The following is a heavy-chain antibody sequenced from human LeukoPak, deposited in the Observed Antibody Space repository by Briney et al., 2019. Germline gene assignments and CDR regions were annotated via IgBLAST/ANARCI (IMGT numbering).Heavy chain of an antibody. D-gene: IGHD6-25*01. J-gene: IGHJ4*02. Sequence: GGSLRLSCVASGLTFGSQWMTWVRQAPGKGLEWLADIGGDGTRKFYEDSVKGRFTISRDNAESSLYLQMNNLRVEDTAVYYCARDGGWRLLDYWGRGTQVTVSS. CDR1: GLTFGSQW. CDR3: ARDGGWRLLDY. CDR2: IGGDGTRK. V-gene: IGHV3-7*01.